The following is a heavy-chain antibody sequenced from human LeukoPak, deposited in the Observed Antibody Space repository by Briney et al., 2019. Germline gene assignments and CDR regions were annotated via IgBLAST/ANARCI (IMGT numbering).Heavy chain of an antibody. CDR2: ISSSGSTI. CDR3: ARVVDNHFDY. D-gene: IGHD5-12*01. V-gene: IGHV3-48*03. J-gene: IGHJ4*02. CDR1: GFTFSSYD. Sequence: GGSLRLSCAASGFTFSSYDMNWVRQALGKGLEWVSYISSSGSTIYYADSVKGRFTISRDNAKNSLYLQMNSLRAEDTAVYYCARVVDNHFDYWGQGTLVTVSS.